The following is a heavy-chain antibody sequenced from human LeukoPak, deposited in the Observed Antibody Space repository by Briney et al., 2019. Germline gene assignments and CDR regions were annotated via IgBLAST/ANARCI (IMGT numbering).Heavy chain of an antibody. D-gene: IGHD6-6*01. J-gene: IGHJ4*02. V-gene: IGHV3-21*01. CDR1: GFTFCSYS. CDR2: ISSSSSYI. CDR3: ARGPIAARLNY. Sequence: PVGSLRLSCAASGFTFCSYSMNWVRQAPGKGLEWVSSISSSSSYIYYADSVKGRFTISRDNAKNSLYLQMNSLRAEDTAVYYCARGPIAARLNYWGQGTLVTVSS.